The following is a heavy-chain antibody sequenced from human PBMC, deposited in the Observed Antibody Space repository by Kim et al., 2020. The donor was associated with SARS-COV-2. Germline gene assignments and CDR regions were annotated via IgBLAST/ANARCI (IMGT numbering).Heavy chain of an antibody. CDR1: GFAFSTYW. V-gene: IGHV3-7*03. CDR2: IKHDGSET. J-gene: IGHJ4*02. CDR3: ARDSRQLWFHDY. D-gene: IGHD5-18*01. Sequence: GGSLRLSCAASGFAFSTYWMSWVRQAPGKGLEWVANIKHDGSETYSVDSLKGRFTISRDNAKNALFLQINSLRAEDTAVYYCARDSRQLWFHDYWGQGTLVSVSS.